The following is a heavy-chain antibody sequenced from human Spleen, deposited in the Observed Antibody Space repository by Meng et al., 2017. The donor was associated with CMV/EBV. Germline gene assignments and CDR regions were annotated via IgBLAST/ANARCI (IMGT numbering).Heavy chain of an antibody. CDR2: ISRSSSYI. CDR3: AKDKTGTTSAVVDY. D-gene: IGHD1-7*01. Sequence: GGSLRLSCAASGFTFSSYSMNWVRQAPGKGLEWVSSISRSSSYIYYADSVKGRFTISRDNSKNTLYLQMNSLRAEDTAVYYCAKDKTGTTSAVVDYWGQGTLVTVSS. J-gene: IGHJ4*02. V-gene: IGHV3-21*04. CDR1: GFTFSSYS.